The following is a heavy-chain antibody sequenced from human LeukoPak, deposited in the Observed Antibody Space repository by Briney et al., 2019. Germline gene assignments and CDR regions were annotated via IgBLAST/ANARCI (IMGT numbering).Heavy chain of an antibody. J-gene: IGHJ6*03. CDR3: ARVPTVGIAVAGTNMDV. CDR1: GGSISGYY. CDR2: INHSGST. Sequence: PSETLSLTCTVSGGSISGYYWSWIRQPPGKGLEWIGEINHSGSTNYNPSLKSRVTISVDTSKNQFSLKLSSVTAADTAVYYCARVPTVGIAVAGTNMDVWGKGTTVTVSS. D-gene: IGHD6-19*01. V-gene: IGHV4-34*01.